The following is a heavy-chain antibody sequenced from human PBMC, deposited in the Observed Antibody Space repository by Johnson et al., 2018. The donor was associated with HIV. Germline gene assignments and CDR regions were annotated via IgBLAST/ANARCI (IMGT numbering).Heavy chain of an antibody. Sequence: MQLVESGGGVVQPGGSLTLSCAASGFTFSTYGMHWVRQAPGKGLEWVANIKQGGSEKYYVDSVKGRFSISRDNAKNSLYLQMNNLRAEDTAVYFCAKYDRVAFDVWGQGTMVTVSS. CDR1: GFTFSTYG. CDR3: AKYDRVAFDV. V-gene: IGHV3-7*03. D-gene: IGHD3-16*01. J-gene: IGHJ3*01. CDR2: IKQGGSEK.